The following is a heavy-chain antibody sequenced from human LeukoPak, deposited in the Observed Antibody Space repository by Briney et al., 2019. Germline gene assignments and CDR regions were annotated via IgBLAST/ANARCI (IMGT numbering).Heavy chain of an antibody. CDR1: GFTFSNYG. CDR3: AKTSLSDARGHYYYMDV. D-gene: IGHD3-3*01. V-gene: IGHV3-30*02. CDR2: IRFDGTSK. J-gene: IGHJ6*03. Sequence: QTGGSLRLSCAASGFTFSNYGMHWVRQAPGKGLEWVAFIRFDGTSKYYADSVKGRFTISRDNSQNTVSLQVNNLRTEDTALYYCAKTSLSDARGHYYYMDVWGKGTTVTVSS.